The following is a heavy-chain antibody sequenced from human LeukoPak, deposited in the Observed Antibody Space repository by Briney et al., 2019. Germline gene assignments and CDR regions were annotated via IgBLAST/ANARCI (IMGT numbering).Heavy chain of an antibody. Sequence: GGSLRLSCAASGFTVSSNYTSWGRQAPGKGLEWVSIIYSGGGTYYADSVKGRFTISRDNSKNTLYLQINSLRAEDTAVYYCARGGNGPFDYWGQGTLVTVSS. D-gene: IGHD3-16*01. CDR1: GFTVSSNY. J-gene: IGHJ4*02. CDR2: IYSGGGT. V-gene: IGHV3-53*01. CDR3: ARGGNGPFDY.